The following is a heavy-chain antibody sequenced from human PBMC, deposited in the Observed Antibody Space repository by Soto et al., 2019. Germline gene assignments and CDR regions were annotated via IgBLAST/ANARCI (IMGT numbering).Heavy chain of an antibody. CDR1: GYMFTDYW. CDR2: IDPSDSYT. V-gene: IGHV5-10-1*01. J-gene: IGHJ6*02. CDR3: ASHNFFCGGDCNSSGMDV. Sequence: GEYLTISCQGSGYMFTDYWINWVRPVTGGGLEWLGRIDPSDSYTKYNPSFQGHVTISADKSTSTAYLQWSSLRASDTAVYYCASHNFFCGGDCNSSGMDVWGQGTTVTVS. D-gene: IGHD2-21*02.